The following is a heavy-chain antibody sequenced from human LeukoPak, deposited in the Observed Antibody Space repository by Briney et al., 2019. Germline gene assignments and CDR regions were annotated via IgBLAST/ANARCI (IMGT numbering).Heavy chain of an antibody. CDR1: GGSISSGGYY. J-gene: IGHJ4*02. CDR2: IYYSGST. V-gene: IGHV4-31*02. CDR3: ARSNWNDLLY. Sequence: SQTLSLTCTVSGGSISSGGYYWSWIRQHPGKGLEWIGYIYYSGSTYYNPSLKSRVTISVDTSKNQFSLKLSSVTAADTAVHYCARSNWNDLLYWGQGTLVTVSS. D-gene: IGHD1-20*01.